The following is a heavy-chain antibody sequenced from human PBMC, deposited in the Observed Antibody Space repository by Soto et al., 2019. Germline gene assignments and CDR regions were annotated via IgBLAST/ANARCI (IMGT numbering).Heavy chain of an antibody. D-gene: IGHD6-19*01. Sequence: QVQLVESGGGLVKPGGSLRLSCAASGFTFSDYYMSWIRQAPGKGLEWVSYISSSSSYTNYADSVKGRFTISRDNAKNSLYLQMNSLRAEDTAVYYCARDWIAVAGYNWFDPWGQGTLVTVSS. CDR2: ISSSSSYT. CDR1: GFTFSDYY. CDR3: ARDWIAVAGYNWFDP. J-gene: IGHJ5*02. V-gene: IGHV3-11*06.